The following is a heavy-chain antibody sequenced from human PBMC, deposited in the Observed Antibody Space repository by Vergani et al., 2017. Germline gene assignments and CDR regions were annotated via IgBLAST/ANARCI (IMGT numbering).Heavy chain of an antibody. J-gene: IGHJ6*03. D-gene: IGHD6-25*01. V-gene: IGHV3-33*01. CDR2: IWYDGSNK. CDR3: ARSGRPYYMDV. CDR1: GFTFSSYG. Sequence: QVQLVESGGGVVQPGRSLRLSCAASGFTFSSYGMHWVRQAPGKGLEWVAVIWYDGSNKYYADSVKGRFTISRDNSKNTLYLQMNSLRAEETAVYYCARSGRPYYMDVWGKGTTVTVSS.